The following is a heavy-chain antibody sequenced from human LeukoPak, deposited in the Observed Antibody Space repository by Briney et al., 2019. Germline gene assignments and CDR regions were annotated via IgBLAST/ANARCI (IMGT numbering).Heavy chain of an antibody. J-gene: IGHJ4*02. D-gene: IGHD1-26*01. CDR3: ARARVGDPTDY. CDR2: VHGDGNNI. CDR1: GFPFSSYA. V-gene: IGHV3-74*01. Sequence: GGSLRLSCAASGFPFSSYAMYWVRQAPGEGLVWVSRVHGDGNNIGYADFVEGRFTISRDNAKNMLYLEMSSLRREDTAVYYCARARVGDPTDYWGQGTLVTVSS.